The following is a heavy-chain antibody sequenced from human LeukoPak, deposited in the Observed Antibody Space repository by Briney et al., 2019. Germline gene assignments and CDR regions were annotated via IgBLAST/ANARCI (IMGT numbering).Heavy chain of an antibody. CDR1: GFSFSSYA. J-gene: IGHJ4*02. Sequence: PGGSLRLSCVASGFSFSSYAMGWVRLAPGKGLEWVSAISASGESTYYTDSVKGRFTISRDNSKNTLYLQMNSLRAEDTAVYYCAKSRAIVVVTAMDYWGQGTLVTVSS. V-gene: IGHV3-23*01. CDR3: AKSRAIVVVTAMDY. D-gene: IGHD2-21*02. CDR2: ISASGEST.